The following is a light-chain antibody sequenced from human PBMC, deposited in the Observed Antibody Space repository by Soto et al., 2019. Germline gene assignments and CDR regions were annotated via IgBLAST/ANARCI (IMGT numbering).Light chain of an antibody. CDR1: SSNIGAGYD. J-gene: IGLJ2*01. Sequence: QPVLTQPPSVSGAPGQRVTISCTGSSSNIGAGYDVHWYQQLPGTAPKLLIYANSNRPSGVPDRFSGSKSGTSASLAITGLQAEDEADYDCQCYDSSLSGYVVFGGGTKLTVL. CDR2: ANS. CDR3: QCYDSSLSGYVV. V-gene: IGLV1-40*01.